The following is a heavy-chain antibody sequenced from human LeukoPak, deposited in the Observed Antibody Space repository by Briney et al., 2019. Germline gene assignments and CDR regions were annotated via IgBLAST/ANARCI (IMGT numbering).Heavy chain of an antibody. J-gene: IGHJ4*02. CDR1: GGTFSSYA. CDR2: IIPIFGTA. D-gene: IGHD1-26*01. V-gene: IGHV1-69*13. Sequence: SVKVSCKASGGTFSSYAISWVRQAPGQGLEWMGGIIPIFGTANYAQKFQGRVTITADESTSTAYMELSSLRSEDTAVYYSARGQIVGAGGYFDYWGQGTLVTVSS. CDR3: ARGQIVGAGGYFDY.